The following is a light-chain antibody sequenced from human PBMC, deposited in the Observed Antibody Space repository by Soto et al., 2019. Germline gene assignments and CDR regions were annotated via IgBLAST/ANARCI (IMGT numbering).Light chain of an antibody. CDR3: CSYAGSSTHGV. V-gene: IGLV2-23*01. CDR1: SSDVGSYNL. CDR2: EGT. J-gene: IGLJ2*01. Sequence: QSALTQPASVSGSPGQSITISCTGTSSDVGSYNLVAWYQQHPNKAPKLMIYEGTKRPSGVSNRFSGSKSGNTASLTSSGLQAEDEADYYCCSYAGSSTHGVFGGGTKLTVL.